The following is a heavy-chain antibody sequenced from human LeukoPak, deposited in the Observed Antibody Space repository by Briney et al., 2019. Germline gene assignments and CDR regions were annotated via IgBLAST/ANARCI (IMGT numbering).Heavy chain of an antibody. CDR3: ARSTYYYDSSASPEFDY. CDR1: GGSISSGDYY. V-gene: IGHV4-30-4*01. J-gene: IGHJ4*02. CDR2: IYYSGST. Sequence: NPSETLSLTCTVSGGSISSGDYYWSWIRQPPGKGLEWIGYIYYSGSTYYNPSLKSRVTISVDTSKNQFSLKLSSVTAADRAVYYCARSTYYYDSSASPEFDYWGQGTLVTVSS. D-gene: IGHD3-22*01.